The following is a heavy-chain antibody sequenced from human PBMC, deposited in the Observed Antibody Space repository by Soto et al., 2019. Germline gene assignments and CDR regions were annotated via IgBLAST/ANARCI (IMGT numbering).Heavy chain of an antibody. Sequence: GGSLRLSCAASGFTFSSHCMDWVRQAPGKGLEWVASISETASYTYYADSVKGRFTISRDNAKNLLYLQLNSLRAEDTAVYYCAIDPYYYGSGSYYSPYDYWGQGTLVTVSS. CDR2: ISETASYT. CDR1: GFTFSSHC. D-gene: IGHD3-10*01. CDR3: AIDPYYYGSGSYYSPYDY. J-gene: IGHJ4*02. V-gene: IGHV3-21*04.